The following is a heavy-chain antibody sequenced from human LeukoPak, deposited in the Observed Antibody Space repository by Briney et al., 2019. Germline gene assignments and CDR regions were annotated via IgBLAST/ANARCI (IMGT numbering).Heavy chain of an antibody. J-gene: IGHJ3*02. D-gene: IGHD3-10*01. CDR3: ARAMVRGDDAFDI. CDR1: GFTVSSNY. CDR2: IYSGGST. Sequence: GGSLRLSCAASGFTVSSNYMSWVRQAPGKGLEWVSVIYSGGSTYYADSVKGRFTISRDNSKNTLYLQMSSLRAEDTAVYYCARAMVRGDDAFDIWGQGTMVTVSS. V-gene: IGHV3-66*01.